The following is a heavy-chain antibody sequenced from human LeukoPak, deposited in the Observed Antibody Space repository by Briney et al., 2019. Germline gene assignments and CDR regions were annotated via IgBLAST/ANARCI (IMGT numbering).Heavy chain of an antibody. J-gene: IGHJ4*02. CDR2: ISSRSSTM. V-gene: IGHV3-48*02. D-gene: IGHD3-3*01. CDR3: ARGRDYSFWSGYGGFDY. Sequence: PGGSLRLSCAASGFTFSSYAMSWVRQAPGKGLEWVSYISSRSSTMYYADSVKGRFTISRDNAKNSLYLEMNSLRDEDTAVYYCARGRDYSFWSGYGGFDYWGQGALVTVSS. CDR1: GFTFSSYA.